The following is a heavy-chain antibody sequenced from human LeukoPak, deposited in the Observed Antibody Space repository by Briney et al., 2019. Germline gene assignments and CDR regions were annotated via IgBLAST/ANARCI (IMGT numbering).Heavy chain of an antibody. D-gene: IGHD6-13*01. J-gene: IGHJ4*02. Sequence: VKVSCKASGGTFSSYAISWVRQAPGQGLEWMGRIIPIFGTANYAQKFQGRVTITTDESTSTAYMELSSLRSEDTAVYYCAKEYLAAAGTFDYWGQGTLVSVSS. CDR3: AKEYLAAAGTFDY. V-gene: IGHV1-69*05. CDR2: IIPIFGTA. CDR1: GGTFSSYA.